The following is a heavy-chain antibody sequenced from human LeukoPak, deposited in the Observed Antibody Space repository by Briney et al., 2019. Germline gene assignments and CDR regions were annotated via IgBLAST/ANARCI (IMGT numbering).Heavy chain of an antibody. Sequence: SVKVSCKASGGTLSSYAISWVRQAPGQGLEWMGGIIPIFGTANYAQKFQGSVTITADKSTSTAYMELSSLRSEDTAVYYCARGPEGITMVRGVLDYWGQGTLVTVSS. CDR1: GGTLSSYA. V-gene: IGHV1-69*06. J-gene: IGHJ4*02. D-gene: IGHD3-10*01. CDR3: ARGPEGITMVRGVLDY. CDR2: IIPIFGTA.